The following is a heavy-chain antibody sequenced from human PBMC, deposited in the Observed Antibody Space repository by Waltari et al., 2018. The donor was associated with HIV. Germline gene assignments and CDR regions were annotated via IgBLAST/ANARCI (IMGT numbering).Heavy chain of an antibody. CDR3: AREGNNYGLFY. CDR2: LHSSGNT. J-gene: IGHJ4*02. V-gene: IGHV4-30-4*08. CDR1: GGSVSSGAYS. Sequence: QVPLQASGPGLGKPSQSLSLTCTVSGGSVSSGAYSWTWDRQPPGKGLEWIGNLHSSGNTDYNPSLKSRVTISADRAQNRFSLMLSSVTAADTAVYYCAREGNNYGLFYWGQGTLVIVSS. D-gene: IGHD5-18*01.